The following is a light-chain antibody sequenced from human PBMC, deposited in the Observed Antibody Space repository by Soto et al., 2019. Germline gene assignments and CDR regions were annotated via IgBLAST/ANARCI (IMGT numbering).Light chain of an antibody. J-gene: IGLJ3*02. CDR2: EGN. Sequence: QSALTQPASVSESPGQSISISCGGGRNDIGTYNLVSWYQQHPGKPPKLIIYEGNKRPSGVSNRFSGSRSGNTASLTISGLQAEDEADYYCCSYTDGSSLLFGGGTKVTVL. CDR3: CSYTDGSSLL. V-gene: IGLV2-23*01. CDR1: RNDIGTYNL.